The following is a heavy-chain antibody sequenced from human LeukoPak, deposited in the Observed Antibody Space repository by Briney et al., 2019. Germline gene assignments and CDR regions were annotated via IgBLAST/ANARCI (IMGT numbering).Heavy chain of an antibody. V-gene: IGHV1-46*01. Sequence: ASVKVSCKASGYTFTSYYMHWVRQAPGQGLEWMGIINPSGGSTSYAQKFRGRVTMTRDTSTSTVYMELSSLRSEDTAVYYCATKGGYCSSTSCHANISYTYYYYYGMDVWGQGATVTVSS. J-gene: IGHJ6*02. D-gene: IGHD2-2*01. CDR1: GYTFTSYY. CDR2: INPSGGST. CDR3: ATKGGYCSSTSCHANISYTYYYYYGMDV.